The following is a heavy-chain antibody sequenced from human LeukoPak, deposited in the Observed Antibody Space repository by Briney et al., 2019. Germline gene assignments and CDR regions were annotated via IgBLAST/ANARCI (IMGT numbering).Heavy chain of an antibody. CDR3: ARRSYYFDY. CDR1: GFTFSSYA. V-gene: IGHV3-23*01. D-gene: IGHD1-26*01. J-gene: IGHJ4*02. Sequence: RPGGSLRLSCAASGFTFSSYAMSWVRQAPGKGLEWVSAISGSGGGTYYADSVQGRFTISRDNSNNTLYLQMNSLGAEDTAVYYSARRSYYFDYWGQGTLVTVSS. CDR2: ISGSGGGT.